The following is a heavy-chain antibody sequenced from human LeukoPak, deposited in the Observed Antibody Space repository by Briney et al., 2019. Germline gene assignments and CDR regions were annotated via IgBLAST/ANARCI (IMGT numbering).Heavy chain of an antibody. CDR1: GGSFSGYY. J-gene: IGHJ5*02. CDR2: INHSGST. CDR3: ARRVGYCSGGSYYRGFRSWFDP. Sequence: SETLSLTCAVYGGSFSGYYWSWIRQPPGKGLEWIGEINHSGSTNYNPSLKSRVTISVDTSKNQFSLKLSSVTAADTAVYYCARRVGYCSGGSYYRGFRSWFDPWGQGTLVTVSS. V-gene: IGHV4-34*01. D-gene: IGHD2-15*01.